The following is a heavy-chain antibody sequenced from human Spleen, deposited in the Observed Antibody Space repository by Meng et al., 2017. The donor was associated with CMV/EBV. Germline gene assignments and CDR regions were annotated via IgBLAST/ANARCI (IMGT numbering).Heavy chain of an antibody. CDR2: INSDGSST. CDR1: GFRFDNYW. Sequence: GESLKISCAASGFRFDNYWMNWVRQAPGKGLVWVSLINSDGSSTIYADSVKGRFTISRDNAKNTLYLQMNSLRAADTAVYYCARRVCNSISCPGRDYYFDSWGRGTLVTVSS. V-gene: IGHV3-74*01. CDR3: ARRVCNSISCPGRDYYFDS. D-gene: IGHD2-2*01. J-gene: IGHJ4*02.